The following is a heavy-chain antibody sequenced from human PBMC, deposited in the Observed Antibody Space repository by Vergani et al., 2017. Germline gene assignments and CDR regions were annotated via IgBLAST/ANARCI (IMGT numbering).Heavy chain of an antibody. Sequence: VQLLESGGGLVQPGGPLRLPCAASGFTFSSYAMSWVRQVPGKGLEWVSTISSDGGSTYYADSVKGRFTISRDNSKNTLSLQMNSLTAKDTAIYYCAGPQGTSAYYYGGFDDWGQGILVTVSS. CDR3: AGPQGTSAYYYGGFDD. D-gene: IGHD3-22*01. CDR1: GFTFSSYA. J-gene: IGHJ4*02. CDR2: ISSDGGST. V-gene: IGHV3-23*01.